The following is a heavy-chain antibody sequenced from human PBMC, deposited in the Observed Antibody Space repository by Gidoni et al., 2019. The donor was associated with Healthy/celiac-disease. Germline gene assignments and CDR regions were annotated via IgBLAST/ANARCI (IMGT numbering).Heavy chain of an antibody. CDR3: ARGVVAAARRHPYHDY. D-gene: IGHD6-13*01. V-gene: IGHV3-7*03. CDR2: IKQYGSEK. J-gene: IGHJ4*02. CDR1: GFPFSIYW. Sequence: EVQLVQSGGGLVQPGGSLSLSCPAPGFPFSIYWVSLVRQAPGKGLEWVANIKQYGSEKYYVDSVKGRFTISRDNAKNSLYLQMNSLRAEDTAVYYCARGVVAAARRHPYHDYWGQGTLVTVSS.